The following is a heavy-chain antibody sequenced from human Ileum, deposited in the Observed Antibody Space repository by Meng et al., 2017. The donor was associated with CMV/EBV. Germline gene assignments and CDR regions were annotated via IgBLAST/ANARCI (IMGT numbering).Heavy chain of an antibody. D-gene: IGHD2-2*01. Sequence: ASVKVSCKASGYTFNSNFIHWLRQAPGQGLEWMGWMNPGRGATTYSRKFQGRITMTRDTSSNTAYMELNSLRSDDTARYYCARDMRSHAFDVWGQGTLVTGSS. CDR1: GYTFNSNF. V-gene: IGHV1-2*02. CDR3: ARDMRSHAFDV. CDR2: MNPGRGAT. J-gene: IGHJ3*01.